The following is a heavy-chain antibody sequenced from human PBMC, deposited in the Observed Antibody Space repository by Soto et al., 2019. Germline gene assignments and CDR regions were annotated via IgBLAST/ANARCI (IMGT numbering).Heavy chain of an antibody. Sequence: QVQLVESGGGVVQPGRSLRLSCAASGFTFSSFAIHWVRQAPGKGLEWMAVISYDGSNKYYADSVEGRFTISRDNSKNAVVLQMNSLRPEDTAVYYCARVYPQVGSNYCDYWGQGNLVTVSS. CDR2: ISYDGSNK. J-gene: IGHJ4*02. CDR3: ARVYPQVGSNYCDY. CDR1: GFTFSSFA. D-gene: IGHD1-26*01. V-gene: IGHV3-30*04.